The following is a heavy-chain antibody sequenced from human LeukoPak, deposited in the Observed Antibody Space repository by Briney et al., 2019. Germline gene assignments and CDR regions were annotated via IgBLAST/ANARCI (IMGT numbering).Heavy chain of an antibody. Sequence: GGSLRLSCAASGFTFDDYAMHWVRQAPGKGLEWVSGISGSGGSTYYADSVKGRFTISRDNSKNTLYLQMNSLRAEDTAVYYCAKDGSYYLGYNWFDPWGQGTLVTVSS. J-gene: IGHJ5*02. V-gene: IGHV3-23*01. D-gene: IGHD1-26*01. CDR1: GFTFDDYA. CDR3: AKDGSYYLGYNWFDP. CDR2: ISGSGGST.